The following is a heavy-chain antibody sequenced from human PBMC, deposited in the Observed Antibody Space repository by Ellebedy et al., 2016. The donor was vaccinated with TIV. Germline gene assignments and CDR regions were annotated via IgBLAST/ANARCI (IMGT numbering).Heavy chain of an antibody. CDR2: IKQDGAVE. V-gene: IGHV3-7*01. D-gene: IGHD6-13*01. Sequence: GESLKISCAASGFTFSSYWMSWVRQAPGKGLEWVANIKQDGAVEHYVDSVKGRFTISRDNDNNSLYLRMSSLRAEDTAIYYCARRSPGSSWSRGGTFDIWGQGTMVTVSS. CDR3: ARRSPGSSWSRGGTFDI. CDR1: GFTFSSYW. J-gene: IGHJ3*02.